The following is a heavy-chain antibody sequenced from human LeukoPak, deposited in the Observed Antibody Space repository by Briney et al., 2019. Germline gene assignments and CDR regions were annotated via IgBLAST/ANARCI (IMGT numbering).Heavy chain of an antibody. CDR1: GYSISSGYY. D-gene: IGHD3-22*01. CDR3: ARTGRGPYDSSGYSYNWFDP. CDR2: IYYSGST. V-gene: IGHV4-38-2*02. J-gene: IGHJ5*02. Sequence: PSETLSLTCTVSGYSISSGYYWGWIRQPPGKGLEWTGSIYYSGSTYYNPSLKSRVTISVDTSKNQFSLKLSSVTAADTAVYYCARTGRGPYDSSGYSYNWFDPWGQGTLVTVSS.